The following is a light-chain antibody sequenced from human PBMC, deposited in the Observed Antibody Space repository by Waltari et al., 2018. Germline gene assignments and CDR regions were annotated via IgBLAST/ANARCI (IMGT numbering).Light chain of an antibody. CDR2: EGS. V-gene: IGLV2-8*01. CDR1: RSAVGGYNS. CDR3: SSYAGSNNPVV. Sequence: QSALTQPPSASGYPGQSVTISCTGTRSAVGGYNSVSWYQQHHGKAPKLMIYEGSKRPSGLPDCFSGSKSGNTASLTVSGLQAEDEADYYCSSYAGSNNPVVFGGGTKLTVL. J-gene: IGLJ2*01.